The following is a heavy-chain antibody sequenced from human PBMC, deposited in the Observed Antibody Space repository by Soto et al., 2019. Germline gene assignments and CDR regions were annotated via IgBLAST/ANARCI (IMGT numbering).Heavy chain of an antibody. CDR2: IIPIFGTA. V-gene: IGHV1-69*13. J-gene: IGHJ3*02. Sequence: GASVKVSCKASGGTFSSYAISWVRQAPGQGLEWMGGIIPIFGTANYAQKFQGRVTITADESTSTAYMELSSLRSEDTAVYYCARDGRGTMVVPNDAFDIWGQGTMVTVS. CDR1: GGTFSSYA. CDR3: ARDGRGTMVVPNDAFDI. D-gene: IGHD2-15*01.